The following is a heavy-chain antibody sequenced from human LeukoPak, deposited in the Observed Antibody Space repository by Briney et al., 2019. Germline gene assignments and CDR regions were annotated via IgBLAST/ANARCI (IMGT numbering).Heavy chain of an antibody. Sequence: PSETLSLTCTVSGGSVSSADYYWSWIRQPPGKGLEWIGEINHSGSTNYNPSLKSRVTISVDTSKNQFSLKLSSVTAADTAVYYCARREGSGNWFDPWGQGTLVTVSS. V-gene: IGHV4-34*01. CDR3: ARREGSGNWFDP. J-gene: IGHJ5*02. CDR1: GGSVSSADYY. CDR2: INHSGST. D-gene: IGHD3-10*01.